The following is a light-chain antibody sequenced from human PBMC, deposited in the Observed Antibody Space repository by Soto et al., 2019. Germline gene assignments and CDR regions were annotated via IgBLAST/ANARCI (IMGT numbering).Light chain of an antibody. Sequence: QPVLTQSPSASASLGASVTLTCTLSSGYSNYKVDWYQQRPGKGPRFVMRVGTGGIVGSKGDGIPDRFSVLGSGLNRYLTIKNIQEEDESDYHCGADLGSGSNFLVVFGGGTKLTVL. CDR2: VGTGGIVG. CDR3: GADLGSGSNFLVV. V-gene: IGLV9-49*01. J-gene: IGLJ2*01. CDR1: SGYSNYK.